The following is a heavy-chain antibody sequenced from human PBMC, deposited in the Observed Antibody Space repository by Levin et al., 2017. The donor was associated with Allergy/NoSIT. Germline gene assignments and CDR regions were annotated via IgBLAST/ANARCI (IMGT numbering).Heavy chain of an antibody. V-gene: IGHV2-5*02. Sequence: KLSGPTLVKPTQTLTLTCTFSGFSLSTSGVGVGWIRQPPGKALEWLALIYWDDDKLYSPSLKGRLTVTKATSQNQIVLTITNMDPVDTATYYCGHTHLLMSNTKTKFFDVWGQGTRVAVSS. CDR3: GHTHLLMSNTKTKFFDV. J-gene: IGHJ3*01. D-gene: IGHD2-8*01. CDR1: GFSLSTSGVG. CDR2: IYWDDDK.